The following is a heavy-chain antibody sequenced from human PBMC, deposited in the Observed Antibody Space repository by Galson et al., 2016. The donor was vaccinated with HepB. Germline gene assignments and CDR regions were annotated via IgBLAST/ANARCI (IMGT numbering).Heavy chain of an antibody. D-gene: IGHD5-24*01. CDR2: IWHDGSNK. J-gene: IGHJ4*01. CDR3: ARDPEMAASFDY. V-gene: IGHV3-33*01. CDR1: GFTFSNYG. Sequence: SLRLSCAVSGFTFSNYGMHWVRQAPGKGLEWVAVIWHDGSNKYYADSVKGRFTISRDDSKNTLYLQMNTLRAEDTALYYCARDPEMAASFDYWGHGTLVTVSS.